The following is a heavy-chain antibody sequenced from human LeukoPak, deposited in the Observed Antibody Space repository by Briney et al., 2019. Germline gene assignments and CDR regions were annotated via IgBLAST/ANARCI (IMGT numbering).Heavy chain of an antibody. V-gene: IGHV3-53*01. CDR1: GFTFSSYA. CDR3: ARAKPKNMVRGLIMRRESRYYFDH. CDR2: IYSGGST. D-gene: IGHD3-10*01. Sequence: GGSLRLSRAASGFTFSSYAMHWVRQAPGKGLEWVSVIYSGGSTYYADSVKGRFTISRDNSKSTLYIQMNSLRAEDTAVYYCARAKPKNMVRGLIMRRESRYYFDHWGQGTLVTVSS. J-gene: IGHJ4*02.